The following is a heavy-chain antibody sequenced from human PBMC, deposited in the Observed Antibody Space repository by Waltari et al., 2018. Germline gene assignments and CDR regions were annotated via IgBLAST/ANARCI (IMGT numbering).Heavy chain of an antibody. CDR3: ARVTRIAAAGGGAFDI. D-gene: IGHD6-13*01. CDR2: IYYSGST. V-gene: IGHV4-31*01. J-gene: IGHJ3*02. CDR1: GGSISSGGSY. Sequence: QVQLQESGPGLVKPSQTLSLTCTVSGGSISSGGSYWRWIRQHSGKGLEWIGYIYYSGSTYYNPSLKSLVTISVDTSKNQFSLKLSSVTAADTAVYYCARVTRIAAAGGGAFDIWGQGTMVTVSS.